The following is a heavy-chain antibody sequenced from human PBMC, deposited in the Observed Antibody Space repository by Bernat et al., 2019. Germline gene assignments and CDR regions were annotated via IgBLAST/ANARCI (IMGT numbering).Heavy chain of an antibody. CDR1: GFTFSSYG. J-gene: IGHJ3*02. D-gene: IGHD2-2*01. CDR3: AKDHYCSSTSCYYDAFDI. CDR2: ISYDGSNK. V-gene: IGHV3-30*18. Sequence: QVQLVESGGGVVQPGRSLRLSCAASGFTFSSYGMHWVRQAPGKGLEWVAVISYDGSNKYYADSVKGRFTISRDNSKITLYLQMNSLRAEDTAVYYCAKDHYCSSTSCYYDAFDIWGQGTMVTVSS.